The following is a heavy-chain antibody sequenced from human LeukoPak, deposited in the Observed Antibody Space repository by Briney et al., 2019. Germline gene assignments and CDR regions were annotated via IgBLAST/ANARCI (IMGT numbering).Heavy chain of an antibody. D-gene: IGHD6-13*01. V-gene: IGHV1-69*01. CDR1: GGTFSSYA. CDR2: IIPIFGTA. Sequence: GSSVKLSCKASGGTFSSYAISWVRQAPGQGLEWMGGIIPIFGTANYAQKFQGRVTITADESTSTAYMELSSLRSEDTAVYYCARSFIAAAGTRFEEYFQHWGQGTLVTVSS. CDR3: ARSFIAAAGTRFEEYFQH. J-gene: IGHJ1*01.